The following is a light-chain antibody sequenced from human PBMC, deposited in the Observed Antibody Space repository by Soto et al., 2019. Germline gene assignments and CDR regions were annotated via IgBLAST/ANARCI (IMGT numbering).Light chain of an antibody. CDR2: WAS. CDR1: QSLFYSPNNKTY. CDR3: QQYYRVPQLT. V-gene: IGKV4-1*01. Sequence: DIVMTQSPDSLAVSLGERATINCKSSQSLFYSPNNKTYLAGYQHKAGQSPKLLIYWASNRESGVPDRFSGSGSGTDFTLTISSLQAEDVAVYYCQQYYRVPQLTFGAGTKVEIK. J-gene: IGKJ4*01.